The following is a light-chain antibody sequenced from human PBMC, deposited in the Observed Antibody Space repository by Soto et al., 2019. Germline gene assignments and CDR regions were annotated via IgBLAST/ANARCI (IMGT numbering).Light chain of an antibody. Sequence: EVVLTQSPGTLSLSPGERATLSCRASQSVSSSYLDWYQQKPGQAPRLPIYGASSRATGIPDTFSGSGSGTDFTLTISRLETEDLAVYYCHQYGSSPWTFGQGTKVDI. CDR3: HQYGSSPWT. CDR2: GAS. J-gene: IGKJ1*01. CDR1: QSVSSSY. V-gene: IGKV3-20*01.